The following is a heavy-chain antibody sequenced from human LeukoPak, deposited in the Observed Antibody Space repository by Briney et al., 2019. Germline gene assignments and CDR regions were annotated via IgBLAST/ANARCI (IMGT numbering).Heavy chain of an antibody. D-gene: IGHD3-9*01. CDR3: ARWLSSELRYFDWSPGYYYYMDV. Sequence: SETLSLTCTVSGGSISSYYWSWIRQPPGKGLEWIGYIYYSGSTNYNPSLKSRVTISVDTSKNQFSLKLSSVTAADTAVCYCARWLSSELRYFDWSPGYYYYMDVWGKGTTVTVSS. CDR1: GGSISSYY. CDR2: IYYSGST. V-gene: IGHV4-59*01. J-gene: IGHJ6*03.